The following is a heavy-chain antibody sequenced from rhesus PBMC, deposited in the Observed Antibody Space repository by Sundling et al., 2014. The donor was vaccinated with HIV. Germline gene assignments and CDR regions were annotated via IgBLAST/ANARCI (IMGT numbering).Heavy chain of an antibody. D-gene: IGHD1-1-1*01. CDR3: ARVHYSWNYRYWYFDL. CDR1: GFSLSTSGMG. Sequence: QVTLKESGPALVKPTQTLTLTCVFSGFSLSTSGMGVGWIRQPPGKTLEWLTHIYWDDDKYYSTSLKSRLTISKDTSENQVVLTMTNMDPVDTATYYCARVHYSWNYRYWYFDLWGPRHP. CDR2: IYWDDDK. J-gene: IGHJ2*01. V-gene: IGHV2S1*01.